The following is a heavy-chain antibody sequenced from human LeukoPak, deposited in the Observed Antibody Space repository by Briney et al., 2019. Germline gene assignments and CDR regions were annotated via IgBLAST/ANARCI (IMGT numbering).Heavy chain of an antibody. J-gene: IGHJ6*02. D-gene: IGHD2-15*01. CDR1: GGSISSSSYY. CDR3: ARDFCSCYSEVPYYYYGMDV. CDR2: IYYSGST. V-gene: IGHV4-39*07. Sequence: SETLSLTCTVSGGSISSSSYYWGWIRQPPGKGLEWIGSIYYSGSTYYNPSLKSRVTISVDTSKNQFSLKLSSVTAADTAVYYCARDFCSCYSEVPYYYYGMDVWGQGTTVTVSS.